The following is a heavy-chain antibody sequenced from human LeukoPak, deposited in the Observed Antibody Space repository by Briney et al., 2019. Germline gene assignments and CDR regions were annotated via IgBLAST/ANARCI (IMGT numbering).Heavy chain of an antibody. J-gene: IGHJ4*02. CDR2: IKPDGSEN. D-gene: IGHD2-21*02. Sequence: SCKVSGYTLTELSMHWVRQAPGKGLEWVASIKPDGSENYYVDSVKGRFTISRDDAKSSLYLQMNSLRAEDTAVYYCARDCETHCGVDPPDYWGQGTLVTVSS. CDR1: GYTLTELS. V-gene: IGHV3-7*01. CDR3: ARDCETHCGVDPPDY.